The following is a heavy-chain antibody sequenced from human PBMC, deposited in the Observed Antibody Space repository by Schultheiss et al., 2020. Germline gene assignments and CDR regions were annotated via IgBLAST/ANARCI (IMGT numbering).Heavy chain of an antibody. Sequence: GGSLRLSCAASGFTFSSYWMHWVRQAPGKGLVWVSRINSDGSSTSYADSVKGRFTISRDNAKNSLYLQMNSLRDEDTAVYYCASERQLVLYYWGQGTLVTVSS. V-gene: IGHV3-74*01. J-gene: IGHJ4*02. CDR3: ASERQLVLYY. D-gene: IGHD6-6*01. CDR1: GFTFSSYW. CDR2: INSDGSST.